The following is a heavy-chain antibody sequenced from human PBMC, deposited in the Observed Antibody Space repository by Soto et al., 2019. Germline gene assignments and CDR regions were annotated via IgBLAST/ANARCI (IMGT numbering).Heavy chain of an antibody. J-gene: IGHJ6*02. CDR1: GFTFSSYW. CDR2: IKSDGSST. V-gene: IGHV3-74*01. Sequence: GGSLRLSCAASGFTFSSYWMHWVRQAPGKGLVWVSRIKSDGSSTSYADSVKGRFTISRDNAKNTPYLQMNSLRAEDTAVYYCARVVYDFWSGYYYVGGMDVWGQGTTVTVSS. CDR3: ARVVYDFWSGYYYVGGMDV. D-gene: IGHD3-3*01.